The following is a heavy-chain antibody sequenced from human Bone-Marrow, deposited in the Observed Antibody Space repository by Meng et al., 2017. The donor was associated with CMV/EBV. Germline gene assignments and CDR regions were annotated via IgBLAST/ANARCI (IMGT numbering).Heavy chain of an antibody. Sequence: GSLRLSCTVSGGSISSYYWSWIRQPPGKGLEWIGYIYYSGSTNYNPSLKSRVTISVDTSKNQFSLKLSSVTAADTAVYYCASVRYDLWSGYWAYYYYGMDVWGQGTTVTVSS. D-gene: IGHD3-3*01. CDR2: IYYSGST. CDR1: GGSISSYY. CDR3: ASVRYDLWSGYWAYYYYGMDV. J-gene: IGHJ6*02. V-gene: IGHV4-59*01.